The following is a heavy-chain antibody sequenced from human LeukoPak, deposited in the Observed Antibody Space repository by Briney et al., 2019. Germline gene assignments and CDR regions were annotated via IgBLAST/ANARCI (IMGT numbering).Heavy chain of an antibody. J-gene: IGHJ6*04. CDR3: VRGLGDV. D-gene: IGHD4-11*01. V-gene: IGHV3-74*01. CDR2: INNDGKLV. Sequence: GGSLRLSCSASGFIFRNFWMHWVRQAPGKGPVWVSRINNDGKLVTYADSVKGRFTISRDSAKDTVFLQMNSLRVEDTALYYCVRGLGDVWGKGTLVTVPS. CDR1: GFIFRNFW.